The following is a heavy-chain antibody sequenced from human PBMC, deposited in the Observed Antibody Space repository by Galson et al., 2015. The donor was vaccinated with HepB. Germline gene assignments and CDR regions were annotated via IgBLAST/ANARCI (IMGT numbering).Heavy chain of an antibody. D-gene: IGHD6-19*01. CDR1: GDSVSSNSAA. CDR2: TYYRSKWYN. CDR3: ARVISSDWSPLYYYYYGMDV. J-gene: IGHJ6*02. Sequence: CAISGDSVSSNSAAWNWIRQSPSRGLEWLGRTYYRSKWYNDYAVSVKSRITINPDTSKNQFSLQLNSVTPEDTAVYDCARVISSDWSPLYYYYYGMDVWGQGTTVTVSS. V-gene: IGHV6-1*01.